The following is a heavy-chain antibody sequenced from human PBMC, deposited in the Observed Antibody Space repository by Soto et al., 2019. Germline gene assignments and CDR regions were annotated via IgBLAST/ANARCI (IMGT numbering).Heavy chain of an antibody. D-gene: IGHD4-17*01. CDR1: GFTFSNAW. CDR2: IKSKTDGGTT. J-gene: IGHJ4*02. CDR3: TTDLDYGGNSEVFNY. V-gene: IGHV3-15*07. Sequence: GGSLRLSCAASGFTFSNAWMNWVRQAPGKGLEWVGRIKSKTDGGTTDYAAPVKGRFTISRDDSKNTLYLQMNSLKTEDTAVYHCTTDLDYGGNSEVFNYWGQGTLVTSPQ.